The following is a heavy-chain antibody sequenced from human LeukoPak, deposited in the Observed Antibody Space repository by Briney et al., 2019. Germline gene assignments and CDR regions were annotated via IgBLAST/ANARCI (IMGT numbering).Heavy chain of an antibody. CDR1: GGSISSYY. CDR3: ARIVGLPYNWFDP. V-gene: IGHV4-59*06. CDR2: IYYSEST. J-gene: IGHJ5*02. D-gene: IGHD2/OR15-2a*01. Sequence: PSETLSLTCTVSGGSISSYYWSWIRQPPGKGLEWIGYIYYSESTYYNPSLKSRVTISVDTSKNQFSLKLSSVTAADTAVYYCARIVGLPYNWFDPWGQGTLVTVSS.